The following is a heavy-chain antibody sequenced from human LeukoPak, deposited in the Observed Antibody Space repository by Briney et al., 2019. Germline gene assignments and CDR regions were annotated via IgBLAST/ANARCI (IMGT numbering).Heavy chain of an antibody. CDR3: TQSSYNMLTAYAYFDY. D-gene: IGHD3-9*01. V-gene: IGHV2-5*02. Sequence: SGPTLVNPTQTLSHTCTFSVFSLRTSGVGVGRIRQPPGKALEWLALIYWDDDKRYSPSLKSRLTITKDTSKNQVVLTVTNMDPVLRTTVDSTQSSYNMLTAYAYFDYWGQGTLVTVSS. J-gene: IGHJ4*02. CDR2: IYWDDDK. CDR1: VFSLRTSGVG.